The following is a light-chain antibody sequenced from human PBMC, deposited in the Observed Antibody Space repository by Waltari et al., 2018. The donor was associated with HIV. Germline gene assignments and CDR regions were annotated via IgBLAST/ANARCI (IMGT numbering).Light chain of an antibody. CDR1: SSDVGGYNH. J-gene: IGLJ3*02. V-gene: IGLV2-8*01. CDR3: VSYAGVKNRWS. Sequence: QSALTQPPSASGSPGQSVTISCTGTSSDVGGYNHVSGYQHHPGKPPKILLYEVTGRPSGVPDRFSGSKPGNTASLPVSRLQADDEADYYCVSYAGVKNRWSFGGATKLTVL. CDR2: EVT.